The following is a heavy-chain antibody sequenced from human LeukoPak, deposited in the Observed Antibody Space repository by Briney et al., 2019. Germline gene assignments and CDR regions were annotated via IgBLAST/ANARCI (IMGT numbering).Heavy chain of an antibody. CDR3: VKNNGWFHLAQ. D-gene: IGHD6-19*01. Sequence: GGSLRLSCAASGFNFRDHWMDWVRQAPGKRLEWVGHIKTDGSETYYLDSLRGRFSISRDNTNNALYLQMNSLRVEDTAVYYCVKNNGWFHLAQWGQGTLVTVST. J-gene: IGHJ4*02. CDR2: IKTDGSET. V-gene: IGHV3-7*03. CDR1: GFNFRDHW.